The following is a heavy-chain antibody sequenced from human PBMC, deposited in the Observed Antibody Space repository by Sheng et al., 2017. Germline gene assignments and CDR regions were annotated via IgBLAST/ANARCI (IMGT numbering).Heavy chain of an antibody. V-gene: IGHV4-59*01. J-gene: IGHJ5*02. CDR1: GGSISSYY. CDR2: IYYSGST. Sequence: QVQLQESGPGLVKPSETLSLTCTVSGGSISSYYWSWIRQPPGKGLEWIGYIYYSGSTNYNPSLKSRVTISVDTSKNQFSLKLSSVTAADTAVYYCARERNYDFWSGTASGWFDPLGPGNPGHRLL. CDR3: ARERNYDFWSGTASGWFDP. D-gene: IGHD3-3*01.